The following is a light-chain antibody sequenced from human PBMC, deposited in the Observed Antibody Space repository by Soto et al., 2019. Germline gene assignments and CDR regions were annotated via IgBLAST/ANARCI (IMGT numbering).Light chain of an antibody. V-gene: IGKV1-5*03. CDR1: QSISSW. J-gene: IGKJ2*01. Sequence: DIQMTQSPSTLSASVGDRVTITCRASQSISSWLAWYQQKPGKAPKFLIYKASILQSWVPSRFSGSGSGTEFTLTISSLQPDDFATYYCQQYNGYYTFGQGTKLEIK. CDR3: QQYNGYYT. CDR2: KAS.